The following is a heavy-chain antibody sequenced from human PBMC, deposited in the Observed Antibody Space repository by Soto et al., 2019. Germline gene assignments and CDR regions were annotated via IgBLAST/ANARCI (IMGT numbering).Heavy chain of an antibody. V-gene: IGHV4-59*08. J-gene: IGHJ4*02. CDR1: DDSITSSY. D-gene: IGHD1-1*01. Sequence: SETLSLTCTVSDDSITSSYWNWIRQPPGKGLEWIGFLSYSGSTNYNPSLKSRVTISVDTSKNQFSLKLSSVTAADTAVYYCARRLPYTFGPYFDSWGQGTLVTVSS. CDR2: LSYSGST. CDR3: ARRLPYTFGPYFDS.